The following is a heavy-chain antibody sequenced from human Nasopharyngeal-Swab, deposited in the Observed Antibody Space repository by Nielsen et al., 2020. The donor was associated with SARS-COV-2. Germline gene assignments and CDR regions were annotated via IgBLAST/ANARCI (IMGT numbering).Heavy chain of an antibody. V-gene: IGHV3-23*01. J-gene: IGHJ3*02. CDR3: ARGAYCGGDCYPHDAFDI. D-gene: IGHD2-21*02. CDR1: GFTFSSYA. Sequence: GESLKISCAASGFTFSSYAMSWVRQAPGKGLEWASAISGSGGSTYYADSVKGRFTISRGNSKNTLYLQMNSLRAEDTAVYYCARGAYCGGDCYPHDAFDIWGQGTMVTVSS. CDR2: ISGSGGST.